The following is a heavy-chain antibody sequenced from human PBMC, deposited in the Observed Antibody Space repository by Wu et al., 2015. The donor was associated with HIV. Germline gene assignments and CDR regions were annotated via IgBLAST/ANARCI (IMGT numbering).Heavy chain of an antibody. V-gene: IGHV1-2*02. CDR3: ARDLARYFDTDNVAYQYGMDV. D-gene: IGHD3-9*01. J-gene: IGHJ6*02. CDR1: EYVFTAYY. CDR2: INPDNGAT. Sequence: QVQMVQSGAEVKKPGASVKVSCKTSEYVFTAYYIHWVRQAPGQGLEWMGWINPDNGATNYAQKFQGRVTMTTDTAATTAYLEMRSLRSDDTAVYFCARDLARYFDTDNVAYQYGMDVWGQGP.